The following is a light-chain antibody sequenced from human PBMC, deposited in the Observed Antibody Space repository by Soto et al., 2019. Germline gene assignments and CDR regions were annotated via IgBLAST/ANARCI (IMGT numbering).Light chain of an antibody. CDR3: KQYGSSLWT. J-gene: IGKJ1*01. Sequence: EIVLTQSPGTLSLSPGERATLSCRASQSVSSSYLAWYQQKPGQAPRLLIYGASSRATGIPDRFSGSGSGTDFTLTISRLEPEDFEVYYCKQYGSSLWTFGQGPKVEIK. V-gene: IGKV3-20*01. CDR2: GAS. CDR1: QSVSSSY.